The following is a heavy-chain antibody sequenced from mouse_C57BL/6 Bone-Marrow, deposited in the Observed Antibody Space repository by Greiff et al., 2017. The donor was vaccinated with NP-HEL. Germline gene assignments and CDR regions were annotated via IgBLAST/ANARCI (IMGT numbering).Heavy chain of an antibody. CDR3: TTGY. V-gene: IGHV14-4*01. Sequence: EVQLQQSGAELVRPGASVKLSCTASGFNIKDDYMHWVKQRPEQGLEWIGWIEPENGDTEYASKCQGKATITADTSSNTAYLQLSSLTSEDTAVYYCTTGYWGQGTTLTVSS. J-gene: IGHJ2*01. CDR2: IEPENGDT. CDR1: GFNIKDDY.